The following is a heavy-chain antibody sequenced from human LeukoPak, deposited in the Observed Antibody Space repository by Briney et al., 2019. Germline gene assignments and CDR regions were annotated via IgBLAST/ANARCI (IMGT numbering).Heavy chain of an antibody. Sequence: GGSLRLSCAASGFTFSSYGMHWVRQAPGKGLEWVAVISYDGSNKYYADSVKGRFTISRDNSKNTLYLQMNSLRAEDTAVYYCAREVWILSPYGMDVWGQGTTVTVSS. V-gene: IGHV3-30*03. CDR1: GFTFSSYG. CDR2: ISYDGSNK. CDR3: AREVWILSPYGMDV. J-gene: IGHJ6*02. D-gene: IGHD5-18*01.